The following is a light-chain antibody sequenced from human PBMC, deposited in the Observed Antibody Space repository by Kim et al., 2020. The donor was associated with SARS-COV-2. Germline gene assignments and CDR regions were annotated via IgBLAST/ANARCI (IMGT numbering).Light chain of an antibody. CDR2: DGS. CDR3: QHRQT. Sequence: SPLSASVGDRVTLTCRASQSVSRWLAWYQQKPGKAPKLLIYDGSKLQSGVPSRFSGSGSGTEFTLTISSLQPDDFAIYYCQHRQTFGQGTKVDIK. CDR1: QSVSRW. J-gene: IGKJ1*01. V-gene: IGKV1-5*01.